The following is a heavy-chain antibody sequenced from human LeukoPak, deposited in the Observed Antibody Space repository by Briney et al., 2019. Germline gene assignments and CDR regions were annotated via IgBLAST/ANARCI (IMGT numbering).Heavy chain of an antibody. Sequence: ASVKVSCKASGYTFTGYYMHWVRQAPGQGLEWMGWINPNSGGTNYAQDFQGRVTMTRDPSISTAYMELSRLRSDDTAAYFCARQSSGFFASDYWGQGTLVTVSS. CDR2: INPNSGGT. CDR3: ARQSSGFFASDY. D-gene: IGHD6-25*01. CDR1: GYTFTGYY. J-gene: IGHJ4*02. V-gene: IGHV1-2*02.